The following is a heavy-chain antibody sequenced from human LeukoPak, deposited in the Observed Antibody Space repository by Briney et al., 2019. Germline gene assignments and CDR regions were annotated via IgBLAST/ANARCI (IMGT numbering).Heavy chain of an antibody. Sequence: SETLSLTCTVSGGSVSSGSYYWSWIRQPPGKGLEWIGYIYYSGSINYNPSLKSRVTISVDTSKNQFSLKLSSVTAADTAVYYCARVHGDYVGGGYYFDCWGQGTLVTVSS. CDR1: GGSVSSGSYY. J-gene: IGHJ4*02. D-gene: IGHD4-17*01. V-gene: IGHV4-61*01. CDR3: ARVHGDYVGGGYYFDC. CDR2: IYYSGSI.